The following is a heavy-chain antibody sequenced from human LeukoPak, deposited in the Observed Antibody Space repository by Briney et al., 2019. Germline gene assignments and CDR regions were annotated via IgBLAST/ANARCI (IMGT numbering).Heavy chain of an antibody. Sequence: PGGSLRLSCEGSAFTLSSRETNWVRQAPGKGLEWVAYISDSGNTIFYAASVKGRFTISRDNAKNSLFLQMNSLSAEDSAIYYCAGDRGFGEGINWFDPWGQGTLVTVST. CDR2: ISDSGNTI. V-gene: IGHV3-48*03. CDR3: AGDRGFGEGINWFDP. J-gene: IGHJ5*02. D-gene: IGHD3-10*01. CDR1: AFTLSSRE.